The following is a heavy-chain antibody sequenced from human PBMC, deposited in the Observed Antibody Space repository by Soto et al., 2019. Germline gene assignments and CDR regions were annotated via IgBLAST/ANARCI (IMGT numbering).Heavy chain of an antibody. CDR1: GGSISSSNW. CDR2: IYHSGST. D-gene: IGHD3-9*01. J-gene: IGHJ5*01. V-gene: IGHV4-4*02. Sequence: SETLSLTCAVSGGSISSSNWWSWVRQPPGKGLEWIGEIYHSGSTNYNPSLKSRVTISVDKSKNQFPLKLSSVTAADTAVYYCARETKRYFELYYSAWFDSWGQGTLVTVSS. CDR3: ARETKRYFELYYSAWFDS.